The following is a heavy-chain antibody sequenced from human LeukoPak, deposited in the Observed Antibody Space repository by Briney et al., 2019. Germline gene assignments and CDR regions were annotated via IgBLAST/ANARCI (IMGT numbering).Heavy chain of an antibody. D-gene: IGHD2-8*01. V-gene: IGHV4-59*01. CDR3: ARDREWYMDV. CDR2: IYYRGST. CDR1: GGSISSYY. J-gene: IGHJ6*03. Sequence: SETLSLTCTVSGGSISSYYWSWIRQPPGKGLEWIGYIYYRGSTNYNPSLKSRVTISVDTSKNQFSLKLSSVTAADTAVYYCARDREWYMDVWGKGTTVTVSS.